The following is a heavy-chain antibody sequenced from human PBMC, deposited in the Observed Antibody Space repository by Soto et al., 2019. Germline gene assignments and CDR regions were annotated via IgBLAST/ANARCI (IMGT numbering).Heavy chain of an antibody. Sequence: PSETLSLTCTVSGGSISSSSYYWGWIRQPPGKGLEWIGSIYYSGSTYYNPSLKSRVTISVDTSKNQFSLKLSSVTAADTAVYYCARHALSITYITGMPDYWGQGTLVTVSS. V-gene: IGHV4-39*01. CDR2: IYYSGST. CDR3: ARHALSITYITGMPDY. J-gene: IGHJ4*02. CDR1: GGSISSSSYY. D-gene: IGHD1-20*01.